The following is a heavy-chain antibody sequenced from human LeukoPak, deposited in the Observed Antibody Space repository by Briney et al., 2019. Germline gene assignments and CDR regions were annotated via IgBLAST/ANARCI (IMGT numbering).Heavy chain of an antibody. D-gene: IGHD3-10*01. CDR2: IYPGDSDT. V-gene: IGHV5-51*01. J-gene: IGHJ4*02. CDR3: ARSAVRGAIRGPVDY. CDR1: GYSFTSYS. Sequence: GESLKISCQGSGYSFTSYSIGWVRQMPGKGLEWMGIIYPGDSDTRYSPSFQGQVTISADKSISTAYLQWSSLKASDTAMYYCARSAVRGAIRGPVDYWGQGTLVTVSS.